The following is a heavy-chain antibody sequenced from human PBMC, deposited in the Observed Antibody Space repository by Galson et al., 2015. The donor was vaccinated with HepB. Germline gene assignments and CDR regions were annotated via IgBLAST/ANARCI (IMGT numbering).Heavy chain of an antibody. V-gene: IGHV3-30*04. CDR1: GFTFSSYA. Sequence: SLRLSCAASGFTFSSYAMHWVRQAPGKGLEWVAVISYDGSNKYYADSVKGRFTISRDNSKNTLYLQMNSLRAEDTAVYYCASVDTAMDHDYWGQGTLVTVSS. CDR3: ASVDTAMDHDY. J-gene: IGHJ4*02. CDR2: ISYDGSNK. D-gene: IGHD5-18*01.